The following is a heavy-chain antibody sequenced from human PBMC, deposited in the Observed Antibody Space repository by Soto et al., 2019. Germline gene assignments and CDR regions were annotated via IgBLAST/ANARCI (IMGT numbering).Heavy chain of an antibody. Sequence: EVQLVESGGGWVKPGGSLRLSCAASGFSFSNAWMNWVRQAPGKGLEWVGRIRSRSGTTDYAAPVKGRFTISRGDSKYTLYLQMNSLKVEDTAVYLCTTSGNTHVVDQWGQGTLVNGSS. D-gene: IGHD2-2*02. J-gene: IGHJ4*02. CDR2: IRSRSGTT. CDR1: GFSFSNAW. CDR3: TTSGNTHVVDQ. V-gene: IGHV3-15*07.